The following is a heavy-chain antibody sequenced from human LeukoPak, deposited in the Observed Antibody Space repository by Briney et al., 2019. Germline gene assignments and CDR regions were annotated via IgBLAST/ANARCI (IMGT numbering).Heavy chain of an antibody. CDR1: GYTFTDYY. CDR3: ARDWRRSSSRRSNWFDP. D-gene: IGHD6-6*01. J-gene: IGHJ5*02. V-gene: IGHV1-2*02. CDR2: INPNNGGT. Sequence: ASVKVSCKASGYTFTDYYLHWVRQAPRQGLEWMGWINPNNGGTNYAQKFQGKVTMTRDTSISTAYMELSRLRSDDTAVHYCARDWRRSSSRRSNWFDPWGQGTLVTVSS.